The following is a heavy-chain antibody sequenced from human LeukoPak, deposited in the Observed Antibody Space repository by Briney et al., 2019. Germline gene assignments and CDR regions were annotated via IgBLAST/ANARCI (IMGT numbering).Heavy chain of an antibody. V-gene: IGHV3-48*01. Sequence: GGSLRLPCAASGFTFSYYSMNWVRQAPGKGLEWVAYISSSSGGTIYYADSVKGRFTISRDNAKNSLYLQMNSLRAEDTAVYFCAREVIGTFDYWGQGALVTVSS. J-gene: IGHJ4*02. CDR2: ISSSSGGTI. D-gene: IGHD3-22*01. CDR1: GFTFSYYS. CDR3: AREVIGTFDY.